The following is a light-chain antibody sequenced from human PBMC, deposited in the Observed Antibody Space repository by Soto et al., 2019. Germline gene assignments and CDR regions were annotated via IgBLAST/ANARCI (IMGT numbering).Light chain of an antibody. CDR3: CSFAGSNTFV. CDR1: SSDVGSYNL. V-gene: IGLV2-23*03. Sequence: QSVLTQPASGSGSPGRWITLSCTGTSSDVGSYNLVSWYQQHPGKAPKLMIYEGSKRPSGVSNRFSGSKSGNTASLTISGLRAEDEADYYCCSFAGSNTFVFGTGTKSPS. J-gene: IGLJ1*01. CDR2: EGS.